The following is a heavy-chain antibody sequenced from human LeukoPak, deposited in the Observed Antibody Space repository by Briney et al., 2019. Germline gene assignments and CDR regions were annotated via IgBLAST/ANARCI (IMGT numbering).Heavy chain of an antibody. CDR2: IYYSGST. J-gene: IGHJ5*02. Sequence: SETLSLTCTVSGGSISSGGYYWSWIRQHPGKGLEWIGYIYYSGSTYYNPSLKSRVTISVDTSKNQFSLKLSSVTAADTAVYYCARGGVLPRQFDPWGPGTLVTVSS. V-gene: IGHV4-31*03. CDR1: GGSISSGGYY. D-gene: IGHD3-16*01. CDR3: ARGGVLPRQFDP.